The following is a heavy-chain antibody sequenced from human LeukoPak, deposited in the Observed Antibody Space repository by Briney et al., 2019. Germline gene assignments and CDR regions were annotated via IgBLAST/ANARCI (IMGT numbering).Heavy chain of an antibody. D-gene: IGHD3-22*01. CDR2: INPNSGGT. Sequence: ASVKVSFKASGYTFTGYYMHWVRQAPGQGLEWMGWINPNSGGTNYAQKFQGRVTVTRDTSISTAYMELSRLRSDDTAVYYCARGSYYYDSGGYYNWYFDLWGRGTLVTVSS. CDR1: GYTFTGYY. CDR3: ARGSYYYDSGGYYNWYFDL. V-gene: IGHV1-2*02. J-gene: IGHJ2*01.